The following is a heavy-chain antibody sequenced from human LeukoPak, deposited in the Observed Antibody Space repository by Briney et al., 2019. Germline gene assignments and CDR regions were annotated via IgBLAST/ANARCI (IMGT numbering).Heavy chain of an antibody. CDR2: IYSGGST. J-gene: IGHJ4*02. CDR3: AVYYYDSSGYYHKPYYFDY. Sequence: GGSLRLSCAASGFTVSSNYMSWVRQAPGKGLEWVSVIYSGGSTYYADSVKGRFTISRHNSKNTLYLQMNSLRAEDTAVYYCAVYYYDSSGYYHKPYYFDYWGQGTLVTVSS. D-gene: IGHD3-22*01. CDR1: GFTVSSNY. V-gene: IGHV3-53*04.